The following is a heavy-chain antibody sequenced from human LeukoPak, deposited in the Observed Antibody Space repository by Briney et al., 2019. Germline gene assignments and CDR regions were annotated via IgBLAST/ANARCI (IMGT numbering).Heavy chain of an antibody. J-gene: IGHJ4*02. V-gene: IGHV4-59*01. CDR1: GGSISNYF. CDR2: VFYNGST. Sequence: SETLSLTCTVAGGSISNYFWSWIRQPPGKGLEWVGHVFYNGSTNYNPSLKSRVTISADTSKNQFSLKLNSLTTADTAVYYCTRGAGWLIDYWGQGILVTVSS. D-gene: IGHD3-16*01. CDR3: TRGAGWLIDY.